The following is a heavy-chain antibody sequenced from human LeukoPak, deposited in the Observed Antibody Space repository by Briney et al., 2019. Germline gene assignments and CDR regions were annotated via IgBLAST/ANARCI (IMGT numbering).Heavy chain of an antibody. D-gene: IGHD3-22*01. CDR1: GFTFSSYW. J-gene: IGHJ4*02. Sequence: PGGSLRLSCAASGFTFSSYWMHWVRQAPKKGLVWVSRINSDGSSTSYVDSVKGRFTISRDNAKNTLYLQMNSLRAEDTAVYYCARVRSDYYDSSVDYWGQGTLVTVSS. CDR3: ARVRSDYYDSSVDY. CDR2: INSDGSST. V-gene: IGHV3-74*01.